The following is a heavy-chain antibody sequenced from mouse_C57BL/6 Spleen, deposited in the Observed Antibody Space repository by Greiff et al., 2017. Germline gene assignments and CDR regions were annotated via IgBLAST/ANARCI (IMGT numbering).Heavy chain of an antibody. Sequence: EVNVVESGGGLVQPKGSLKLSCAASGFSFNTYAMNWVRQAPGKGLEWVARIRSKSNNYATYYADSVKDRFTISRDDSESMLYLQMNNLKTEDTAMYYCVRGSLGYGSPYAMDYWGQGTSVTVSS. CDR1: GFSFNTYA. V-gene: IGHV10-1*01. J-gene: IGHJ4*01. CDR2: IRSKSNNYAT. D-gene: IGHD1-1*01. CDR3: VRGSLGYGSPYAMDY.